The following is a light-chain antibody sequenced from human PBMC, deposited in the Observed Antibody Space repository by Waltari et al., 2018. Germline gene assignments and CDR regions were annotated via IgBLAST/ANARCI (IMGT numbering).Light chain of an antibody. CDR3: QQSSTTPPT. CDR1: RTIDTY. Sequence: DVQMTQSPSSLSASVGDRVTITCRESRTIDTYFNWYQQTPGKAPTLLIHTASTLQTGVPSRCTGSGSGTGFTLTISGLQVEDIATYYCQQSSTTPPTFGQGTKIELK. J-gene: IGKJ1*01. CDR2: TAS. V-gene: IGKV1-39*01.